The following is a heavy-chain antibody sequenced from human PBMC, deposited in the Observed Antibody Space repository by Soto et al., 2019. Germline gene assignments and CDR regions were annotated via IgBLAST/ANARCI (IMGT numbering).Heavy chain of an antibody. CDR1: GGTFSSYA. CDR2: IIPIFGTA. Sequence: GASVKVSCKASGGTFSSYAISWVRQAPGQGLEWMGGIIPIFGTANYAQKFQGRVTITADESTSTAYMELSSLRSEDTAVYYCAISGLAGGWYTGPVNWFDPWGQGTLVTVSS. D-gene: IGHD6-19*01. J-gene: IGHJ5*02. V-gene: IGHV1-69*13. CDR3: AISGLAGGWYTGPVNWFDP.